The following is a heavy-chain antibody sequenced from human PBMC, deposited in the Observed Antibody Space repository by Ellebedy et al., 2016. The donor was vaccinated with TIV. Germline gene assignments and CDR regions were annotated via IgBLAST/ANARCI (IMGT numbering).Heavy chain of an antibody. CDR3: ARSKWIRGVLDY. D-gene: IGHD3-10*01. CDR2: INQSGST. V-gene: IGHV4-34*01. J-gene: IGHJ4*02. Sequence: MPSETLSLTCAVYGGSFSGYFWSWIRQPPGKGLEWIGEINQSGSTNYNPSLKGRVTVSVDTSKNQFSLKLNSVTAADTAVYYCARSKWIRGVLDYWGQGTLVTVSS. CDR1: GGSFSGYF.